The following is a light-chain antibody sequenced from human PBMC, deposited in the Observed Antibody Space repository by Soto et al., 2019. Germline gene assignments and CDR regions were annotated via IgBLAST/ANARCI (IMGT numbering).Light chain of an antibody. J-gene: IGKJ1*01. CDR3: QHYNSYSEA. CDR2: KAS. Sequence: DIQMTQSPSTLSGSLGDRVTITWRASQTISSWLAWYQQKPGKAPKLLIYKASTLKSGVPSRFSGSGYGTEFNLTISSLQTDDFATYCCQHYNSYSEAFGQGTKVDIK. CDR1: QTISSW. V-gene: IGKV1-5*03.